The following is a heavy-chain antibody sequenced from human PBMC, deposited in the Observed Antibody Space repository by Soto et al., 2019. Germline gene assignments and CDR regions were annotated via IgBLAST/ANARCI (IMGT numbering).Heavy chain of an antibody. CDR2: VNPSGGHT. D-gene: IGHD2-21*02. Sequence: QVQLMQSGAEVKKPGASVKVSCKASGDTFTDYYIHWVRQAPGQGLEWMGTVNPSGGHTTYAQHFLGRVIRTTDTSTSTLYMELTRLTSDDTAIYYCARGGPVVVVTAALDYWGQGTLVTGSS. J-gene: IGHJ4*02. CDR3: ARGGPVVVVTAALDY. V-gene: IGHV1-46*01. CDR1: GDTFTDYY.